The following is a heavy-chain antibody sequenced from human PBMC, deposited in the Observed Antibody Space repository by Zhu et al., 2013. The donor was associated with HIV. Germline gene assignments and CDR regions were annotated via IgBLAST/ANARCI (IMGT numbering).Heavy chain of an antibody. CDR3: AGTSEDSNFGDYWPGF. CDR2: IYPKTGGT. J-gene: IGHJ4*02. D-gene: IGHD4-17*01. CDR1: AINFTVYY. Sequence: QVQLVQSGAEVKKPGASVKVSCRTSAINFTVYYIHWVRQAPGQGLQWVGWIYPKTGGTNSAQKFRDRVTMTRDTSINTTYLELSSLTSDDTAVYFCAGTSEDSNFGDYWPGFWGQGTLVTVSS. V-gene: IGHV1-2*02.